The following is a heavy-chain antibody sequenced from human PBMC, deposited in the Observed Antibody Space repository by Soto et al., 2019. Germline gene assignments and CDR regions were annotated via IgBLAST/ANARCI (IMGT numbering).Heavy chain of an antibody. J-gene: IGHJ6*02. Sequence: QVQLQESGPGLVKPSQTLSLTCTVSGGSIISGGYYWSWIRQYPGKGLGWIGYIYYSGSTYYNPSLKSRVTISVDTSKNQFSLTLSSVTDADTAVYSCARGGLGYCSGGSCYSAELSRYYYGMDVWGQGTTVTVSS. CDR2: IYYSGST. CDR1: GGSIISGGYY. V-gene: IGHV4-31*03. CDR3: ARGGLGYCSGGSCYSAELSRYYYGMDV. D-gene: IGHD2-15*01.